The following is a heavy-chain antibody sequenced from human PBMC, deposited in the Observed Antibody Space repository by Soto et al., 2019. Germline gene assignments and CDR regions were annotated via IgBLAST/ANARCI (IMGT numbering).Heavy chain of an antibody. J-gene: IGHJ6*02. CDR3: ARSTGYSIFYYYYGMDV. CDR2: MNPNSGNT. D-gene: IGHD3-3*02. V-gene: IGHV1-8*01. CDR1: GYTFTSYD. Sequence: ASVKVSCKASGYTFTSYDINWVRQATGQGLEWMGWMNPNSGNTGYAQKFQGRVTMTRNTSISTAYMELSSLRSEDTAVYYCARSTGYSIFYYYYGMDVWVPETLLVTVSS.